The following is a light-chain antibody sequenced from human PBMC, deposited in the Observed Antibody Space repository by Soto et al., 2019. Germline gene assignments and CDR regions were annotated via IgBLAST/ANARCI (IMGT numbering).Light chain of an antibody. CDR2: DVS. CDR1: SSDIGGYNY. CDR3: SSYTRSSALVL. J-gene: IGLJ2*01. Sequence: QSALTQPASVSGSPGQSIAISCTGSSSDIGGYNYVSWYQQHPGKAPKLMIYDVSNRPSGVSDRFSGSKSGNTASLTISGLQAEDEADYYCSSYTRSSALVLFGGGTKVTVL. V-gene: IGLV2-14*03.